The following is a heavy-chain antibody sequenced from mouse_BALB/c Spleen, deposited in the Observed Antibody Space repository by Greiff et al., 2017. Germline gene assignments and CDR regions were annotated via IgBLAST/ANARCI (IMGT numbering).Heavy chain of an antibody. CDR2: IWTGGGT. D-gene: IGHD1-1*01. CDR1: GFSLTSYD. J-gene: IGHJ3*01. CDR3: VRVEDYYGSSYAWFAY. Sequence: QVQLKESGPGLVAPSQSLSITCTVSGFSLTSYDISWIRQPPGKGLEWLGVIWTGGGTNYNSAFMSRLSISKDNSKSQVFLKMNSLQTDDTAIYYCVRVEDYYGSSYAWFAYWGQGTLVTVSA. V-gene: IGHV2-9-2*01.